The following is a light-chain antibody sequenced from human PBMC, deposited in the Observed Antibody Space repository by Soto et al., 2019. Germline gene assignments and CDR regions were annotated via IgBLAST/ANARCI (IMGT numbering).Light chain of an antibody. V-gene: IGLV2-11*01. J-gene: IGLJ1*01. CDR3: CSYVGSYTWV. Sequence: QSALTQPRSVSGSPGQSVTISCTGTSSDVGGYNFVCWYQQHPGKAPKLMIYDVSKRPSGVPDRFSGSKSGNTASLTISGLLTEEEPDYYGCSYVGSYTWVFGTGTKLTVL. CDR1: SSDVGGYNF. CDR2: DVS.